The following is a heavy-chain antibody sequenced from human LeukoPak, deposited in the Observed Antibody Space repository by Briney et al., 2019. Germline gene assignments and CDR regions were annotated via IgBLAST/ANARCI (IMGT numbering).Heavy chain of an antibody. CDR1: GFTFDDYG. CDR3: AKDRIAAAGTGSYYFDY. V-gene: IGHV3-20*04. Sequence: GGSLRLSCAASGFTFDDYGMSWVRPSQGQGLEGVSGPNWNGENTAYADSVKGRFTISRDNAKTSLFLKTNSLRAEDTAVYYCAKDRIAAAGTGSYYFDYWGQGTLVTVSS. J-gene: IGHJ4*02. D-gene: IGHD6-13*01. CDR2: PNWNGENT.